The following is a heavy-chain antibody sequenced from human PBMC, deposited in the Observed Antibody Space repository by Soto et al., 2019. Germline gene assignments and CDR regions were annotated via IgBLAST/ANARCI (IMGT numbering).Heavy chain of an antibody. CDR1: GFSFSSYG. CDR2: IWYDGSNK. D-gene: IGHD3-10*01. Sequence: QVQLVESGGGVVQPGRSLRLSCAVSGFSFSSYGMHWVRQAPGKGLEWVAVIWYDGSNKYYADSMKGRFTISRDNSKNTLYLQMNSLRVEDTAVYYCARDPTSGAMVRGNMDVWGQGTTVTVSS. CDR3: ARDPTSGAMVRGNMDV. J-gene: IGHJ6*02. V-gene: IGHV3-33*01.